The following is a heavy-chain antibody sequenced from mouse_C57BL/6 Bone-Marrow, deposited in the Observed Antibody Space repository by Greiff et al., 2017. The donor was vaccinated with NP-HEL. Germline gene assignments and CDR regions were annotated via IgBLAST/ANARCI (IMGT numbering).Heavy chain of an antibody. CDR2: IHPNSGST. Sequence: QVQLQQSGAELVKPGASVKLSCKASGYTFTSYWMHWVKQRPGQGLEWIGMIHPNSGSTNYNEKFKSKATLTVDKSSSTAYMQLSSLTSEDSAVYYCARSPYYYGPDYWGQGTTLTVSS. CDR3: ARSPYYYGPDY. V-gene: IGHV1-64*01. J-gene: IGHJ2*01. D-gene: IGHD1-1*01. CDR1: GYTFTSYW.